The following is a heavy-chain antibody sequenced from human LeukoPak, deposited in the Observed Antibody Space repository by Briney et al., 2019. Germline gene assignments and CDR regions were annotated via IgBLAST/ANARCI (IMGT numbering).Heavy chain of an antibody. J-gene: IGHJ6*02. CDR1: GYTFTSYY. CDR2: INPSGGST. D-gene: IGHD5-18*01. Sequence: ASVKVSCKASGYTFTSYYMHWVRQAPGQGLEWMGIINPSGGSTSYAQKFQGRVTMTRDTSTSTVYMELSSLRSEDTAVYYCARGPAMVTRYYYYGMDVWGQGTTVTVSS. V-gene: IGHV1-46*01. CDR3: ARGPAMVTRYYYYGMDV.